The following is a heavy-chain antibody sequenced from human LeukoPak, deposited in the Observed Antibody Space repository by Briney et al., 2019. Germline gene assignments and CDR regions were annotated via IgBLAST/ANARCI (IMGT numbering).Heavy chain of an antibody. CDR1: GFTFSDYY. CDR2: ISSGGSTI. CDR3: AKRGGYCSSASCYYYYYMDV. D-gene: IGHD2-2*01. V-gene: IGHV3-11*01. Sequence: PGGSLRLSCAVSGFTFSDYYVSWIRQAPGKGLEWVSYISSGGSTISHADSVKGRFTISRDNAENSLYLQMNSLRAEDTAVYYCAKRGGYCSSASCYYYYYMDVWGKGTTVTVSS. J-gene: IGHJ6*03.